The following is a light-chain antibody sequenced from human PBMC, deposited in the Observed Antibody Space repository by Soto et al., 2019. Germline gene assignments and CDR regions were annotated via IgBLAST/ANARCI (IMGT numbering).Light chain of an antibody. CDR2: GAS. Sequence: EVVLTQSPGTLSLSPGESATLSCRASQSVTSSYLAWYQQKPGQAPRLLIYGASSRATGISDRFSGSASGTDFTLTISRLEPEDFAVYYCQQYGSSPLTFGGWTKVEIK. J-gene: IGKJ4*01. CDR1: QSVTSSY. CDR3: QQYGSSPLT. V-gene: IGKV3-20*01.